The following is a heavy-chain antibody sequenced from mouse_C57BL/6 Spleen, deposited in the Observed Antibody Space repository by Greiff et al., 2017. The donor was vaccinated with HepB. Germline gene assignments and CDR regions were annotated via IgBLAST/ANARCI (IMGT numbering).Heavy chain of an antibody. CDR1: GYSFTGYY. CDR3: ARSNWDSDY. D-gene: IGHD4-1*01. J-gene: IGHJ2*01. CDR2: INPSTGGT. V-gene: IGHV1-42*01. Sequence: EVQLQQSGPELVKPGASVKISCKASGYSFTGYYMNWVKQSPEKSLEWIGEINPSTGGTTYNQKFKAKATLTVDKSSSTAYMQLKSLTSEDSAVYYCARSNWDSDYWGQGTTLTVFS.